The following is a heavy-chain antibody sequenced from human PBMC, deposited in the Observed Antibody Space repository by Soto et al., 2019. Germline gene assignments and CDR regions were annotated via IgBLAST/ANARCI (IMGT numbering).Heavy chain of an antibody. J-gene: IGHJ4*02. CDR1: GYTFTSYA. Sequence: ASVKVSCKASGYTFTSYAMHWVRQAPGQRLEWMGWINAGNGNTKYSQKFQGRVTITRDTSASTAYMDLQMNSLRVEDTAVYYCARDRRDGDTIWGQGVVVTVSS. CDR2: INAGNGNT. V-gene: IGHV1-3*01. CDR3: ARDRRDGDTI. D-gene: IGHD3-3*01.